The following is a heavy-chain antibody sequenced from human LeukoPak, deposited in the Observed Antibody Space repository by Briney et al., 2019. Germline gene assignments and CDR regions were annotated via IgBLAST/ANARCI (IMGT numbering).Heavy chain of an antibody. D-gene: IGHD6-13*01. CDR2: IRYDGSNK. Sequence: GGSLRLSCAASGFTVSSNYMSWVRQAPGKGLEWVAFIRYDGSNKYYADSVKGRFTISRDNPKNTLYLQMNSLRAEDTAVYYCARILTGSSWYVYYYYYMDVWGKGTTVTVSS. CDR1: GFTVSSNY. V-gene: IGHV3-30*02. CDR3: ARILTGSSWYVYYYYYMDV. J-gene: IGHJ6*03.